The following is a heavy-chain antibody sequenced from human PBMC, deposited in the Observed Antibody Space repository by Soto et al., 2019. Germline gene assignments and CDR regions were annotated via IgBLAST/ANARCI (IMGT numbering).Heavy chain of an antibody. J-gene: IGHJ5*02. CDR1: GYTFTTYD. Sequence: QVQLVQSGAEVKKPGASVKVSCTTSGYTFTTYDINWVRQATGQGFEWMGWMNPNSGNTGYAQKFQGRVTMTRDTFISTAYMELSSLRSEDTAVYYCVRNLNGFDPWGQGTLVTVSS. CDR3: VRNLNGFDP. CDR2: MNPNSGNT. V-gene: IGHV1-8*02.